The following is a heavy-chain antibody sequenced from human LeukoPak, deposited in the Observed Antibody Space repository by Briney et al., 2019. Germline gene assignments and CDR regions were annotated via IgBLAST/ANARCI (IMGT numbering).Heavy chain of an antibody. V-gene: IGHV4-34*01. CDR2: INHSGST. CDR3: ARTSARGSYSIDY. D-gene: IGHD1-26*01. Sequence: SEALSLTCAVYGGSFSGYYWSWLRQPPGKGLEWIGEINHSGSTNYNPPLKSRVTISVDTSKNQFSLKLSSVTPADTAVYYCARTSARGSYSIDYWGQGTLVTVSS. CDR1: GGSFSGYY. J-gene: IGHJ4*02.